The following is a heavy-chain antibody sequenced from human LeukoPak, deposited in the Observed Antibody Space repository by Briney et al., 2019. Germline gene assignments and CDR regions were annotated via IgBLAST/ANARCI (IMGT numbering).Heavy chain of an antibody. J-gene: IGHJ4*02. D-gene: IGHD3-9*01. CDR2: ISYDGSNK. V-gene: IGHV3-30-3*02. CDR1: GFTFSGYP. CDR3: AKDRIRVLRYFDWLY. Sequence: GKSLRLSCAASGFTFSGYPIHWVRQAPGKGLEWVAVISYDGSNKYYADSVKGRFTISRDNSKNTLYLQMNSLRAEDTAVYYCAKDRIRVLRYFDWLYWGQGTLVTVSS.